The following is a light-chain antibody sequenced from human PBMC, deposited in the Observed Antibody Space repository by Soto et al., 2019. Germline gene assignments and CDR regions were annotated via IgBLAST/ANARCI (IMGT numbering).Light chain of an antibody. Sequence: DILLTQSPSSLSSSVGDRVTITCLASQDIDMYLSWYQQKPGRAPKLLIYAASTLQSGVPSRFSGSGSGTHFSLTISGLQPEDFATYFCQQSYNSPPLTFGAGTKVDIK. CDR3: QQSYNSPPLT. V-gene: IGKV1-39*01. CDR2: AAS. J-gene: IGKJ4*01. CDR1: QDIDMY.